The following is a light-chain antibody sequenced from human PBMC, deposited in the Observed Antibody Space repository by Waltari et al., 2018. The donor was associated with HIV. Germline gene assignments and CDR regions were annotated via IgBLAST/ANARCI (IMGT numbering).Light chain of an antibody. Sequence: QSVLTQPPSVSGALGQRVTISCPGSRSNIGARHDIHWYQQLPGTAPKLLIYGIKTRPSGVPDRFSGSQSATSASLAITGLQAEDEADYYCQSYDINLRGELFGGGTKLTVL. CDR2: GIK. CDR1: RSNIGARHD. CDR3: QSYDINLRGEL. V-gene: IGLV1-40*01. J-gene: IGLJ2*01.